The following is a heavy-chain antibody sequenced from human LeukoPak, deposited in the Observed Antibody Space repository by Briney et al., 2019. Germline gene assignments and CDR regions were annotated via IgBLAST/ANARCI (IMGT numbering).Heavy chain of an antibody. CDR2: VYYSGST. CDR1: GGSISSGGYY. CDR3: ARQVVIIPSSRGGPWFDP. Sequence: SETLSLTCTVSGGSISSGGYYWSWIRQPPGKGLEWIANVYYSGSTNYNPSLKSRVTISVDASKNQISLKLSSVTAADTAVYYCARQVVIIPSSRGGPWFDPWGQGTLVAVSS. D-gene: IGHD2/OR15-2a*01. J-gene: IGHJ5*01. V-gene: IGHV4-61*08.